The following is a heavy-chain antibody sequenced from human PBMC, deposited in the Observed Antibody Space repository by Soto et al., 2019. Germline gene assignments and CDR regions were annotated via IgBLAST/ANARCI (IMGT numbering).Heavy chain of an antibody. CDR2: ISYDGSNK. Sequence: QVQLVESGGGVVQPGRSLRLSCAASGFTYSSYGMHWVRQAPGKGLEWVAVISYDGSNKYYADSVKGRFTISRDNSKNTLYLQINSLRAEDTAVYYCAKGGGNPYYYYYYYMDVWGKGTTVSVSS. J-gene: IGHJ6*03. CDR3: AKGGGNPYYYYYYYMDV. D-gene: IGHD2-15*01. V-gene: IGHV3-30*18. CDR1: GFTYSSYG.